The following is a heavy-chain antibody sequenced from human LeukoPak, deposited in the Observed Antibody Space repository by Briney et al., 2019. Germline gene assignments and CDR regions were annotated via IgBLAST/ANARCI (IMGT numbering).Heavy chain of an antibody. Sequence: PGGSLRLSCAASGFTFSSYWMSWVRQAPGKGLEWVANIKQDGSEKYYVDSVKGRFTISRDNAKNSLYLQMNSLRAEDTAVYYCAKEEGYYYDSGGYYVEYFQHWGQGTLVTVSS. D-gene: IGHD3-22*01. CDR2: IKQDGSEK. CDR3: AKEEGYYYDSGGYYVEYFQH. J-gene: IGHJ1*01. V-gene: IGHV3-7*03. CDR1: GFTFSSYW.